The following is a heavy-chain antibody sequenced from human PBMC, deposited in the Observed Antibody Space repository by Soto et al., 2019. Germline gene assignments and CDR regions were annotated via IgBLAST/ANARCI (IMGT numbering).Heavy chain of an antibody. V-gene: IGHV3-48*01. J-gene: IGHJ5*02. CDR1: GFTFSSYS. CDR2: ISSSSNSI. CDR3: ARHPVSNWFDP. Sequence: GGSLRLSCAASGFTFSSYSMNWVRQAPGKGLEWVSYISSSSNSIYYADSAKGRFTISRDTSKNQFSLKLSSVTAADTAVYYCARHPVSNWFDPWGQGTLVTVSS.